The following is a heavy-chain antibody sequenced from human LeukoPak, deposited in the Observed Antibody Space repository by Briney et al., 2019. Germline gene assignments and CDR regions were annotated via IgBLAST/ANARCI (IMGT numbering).Heavy chain of an antibody. CDR3: ARGGSSGYYYGVDY. CDR1: GFTVSSNS. J-gene: IGHJ4*02. CDR2: IYSDNT. Sequence: GGSLRLSCTVSGFTVSSNSMSWVRQAPGKGLEWVSFIYSDNTHYSDSVKGRFTISRDNSKNTLYLQMNSLRAEDTAVYYCARGGSSGYYYGVDYWGQGTLVTVSS. D-gene: IGHD3-22*01. V-gene: IGHV3-53*01.